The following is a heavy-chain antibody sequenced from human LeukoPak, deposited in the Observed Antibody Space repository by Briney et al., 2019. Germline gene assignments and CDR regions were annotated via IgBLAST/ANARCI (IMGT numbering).Heavy chain of an antibody. CDR2: IKQDGSEK. V-gene: IGHV3-7*01. Sequence: TGGSLRLSCAASGFTFSSYWMSWVRQAPGKGLEWVANIKQDGSEKYYVDSVKGRFTISRDNAKNSLYLQMNSLRAEDTAVYYCAGLSLLEYSSSQDFVYWGQGTLGTVSS. D-gene: IGHD6-6*01. CDR3: AGLSLLEYSSSQDFVY. CDR1: GFTFSSYW. J-gene: IGHJ4*02.